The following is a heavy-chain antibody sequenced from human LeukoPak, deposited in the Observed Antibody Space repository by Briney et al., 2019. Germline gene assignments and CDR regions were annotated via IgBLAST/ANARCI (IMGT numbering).Heavy chain of an antibody. J-gene: IGHJ5*02. V-gene: IGHV4-4*07. CDR3: ARDCRITMVRGVIGWFDP. Sequence: SETLSPTCTVSGGSISSYYWSWIRQPAGKGLEWIGLIYTSGSTNYNPSLKSRVTMSVDTSENQFSLKLSSVTAADTAVYYCARDCRITMVRGVIGWFDPWGQGTLVTVSS. CDR1: GGSISSYY. D-gene: IGHD3-10*01. CDR2: IYTSGST.